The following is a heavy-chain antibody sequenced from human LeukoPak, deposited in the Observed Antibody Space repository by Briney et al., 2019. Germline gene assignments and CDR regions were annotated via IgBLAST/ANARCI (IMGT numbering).Heavy chain of an antibody. CDR2: ISRNGNIT. CDR3: AKDHCNNGVCYYFDY. CDR1: GFTFSSYA. D-gene: IGHD2-8*01. Sequence: GRSLRLSCAASGFTFSSYAMHWVRQAPGKGLEYVSGISRNGNITYYGNSLKGRFTVSRDNSKNTLYLQMNSLRAEDTAVYYCAKDHCNNGVCYYFDYWGQGTLVTVSS. J-gene: IGHJ4*02. V-gene: IGHV3-64*01.